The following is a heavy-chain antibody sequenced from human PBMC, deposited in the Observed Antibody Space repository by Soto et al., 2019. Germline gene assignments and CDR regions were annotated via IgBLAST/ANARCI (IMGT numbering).Heavy chain of an antibody. V-gene: IGHV4-39*01. J-gene: IGHJ3*01. Sequence: PSETLSLTCTVSGGSISSDSHYWGWIRQPPGKGLEWIANIYYSGTTYYNPSLKSRVTISVDTSKNQFSLKLSSVTAADTAVYLCARVGIYCSGGTCYSDAFDLWGQGTMVTVS. CDR1: GGSISSDSHY. CDR2: IYYSGTT. D-gene: IGHD2-15*01. CDR3: ARVGIYCSGGTCYSDAFDL.